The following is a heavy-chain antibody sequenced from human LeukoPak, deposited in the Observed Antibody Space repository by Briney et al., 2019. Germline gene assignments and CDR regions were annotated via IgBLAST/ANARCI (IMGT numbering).Heavy chain of an antibody. V-gene: IGHV3-48*03. CDR1: GFXFRSYE. J-gene: IGHJ4*02. CDR3: ARDRIAVAGTL. CDR2: ISSTGNTI. Sequence: GGSLRLFCAASGFXFRSYEVRWVRQAPGKGLEWVPSISSTGNTIYYADSVKGGFTISRDNAKNSLYLQMSSLKTDDTAVYYCARDRIAVAGTLWGQGTLVTVSS. D-gene: IGHD6-19*01.